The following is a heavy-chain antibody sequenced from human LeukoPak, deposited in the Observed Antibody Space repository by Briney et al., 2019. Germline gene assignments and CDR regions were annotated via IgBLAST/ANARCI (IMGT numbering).Heavy chain of an antibody. V-gene: IGHV7-4-1*02. Sequence: ASVKVSCKASGYQFISYTMSWVRQAPGQGPEWMGWINTNTANPTYAQDFTGRFVFSLDTSVSTAYLQISGLKAGDTAVYYCARVAGFGERGMNVWGQGTTVTVSS. CDR2: INTNTANP. CDR3: ARVAGFGERGMNV. J-gene: IGHJ6*02. D-gene: IGHD3-10*01. CDR1: GYQFISYT.